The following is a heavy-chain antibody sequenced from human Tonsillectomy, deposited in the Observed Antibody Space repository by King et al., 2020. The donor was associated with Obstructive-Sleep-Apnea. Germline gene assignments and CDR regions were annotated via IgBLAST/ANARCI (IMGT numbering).Heavy chain of an antibody. Sequence: VQLQQWGAGLLKPSETLSLTCAVYGGSFSGYYWSWIRQPPGKGLEWIGEINHSGSTNYNPSLKSRVTIEVDTSKNQFSLKLSSVTAADTAVYYCARAPKTYYYGAVSYPPLYYFDYWGQGTLVTVSS. J-gene: IGHJ4*02. D-gene: IGHD3-10*01. CDR2: INHSGST. CDR3: ARAPKTYYYGAVSYPPLYYFDY. V-gene: IGHV4-34*01. CDR1: GGSFSGYY.